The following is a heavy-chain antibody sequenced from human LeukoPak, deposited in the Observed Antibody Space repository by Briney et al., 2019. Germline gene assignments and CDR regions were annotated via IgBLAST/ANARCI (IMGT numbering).Heavy chain of an antibody. V-gene: IGHV4-39*07. CDR1: GDSITNSAYY. CDR2: TFYVGSP. J-gene: IGHJ4*02. CDR3: ARDLGAARRGFDY. Sequence: SETLSLTCNVSGDSITNSAYYWGWIRQPPGKGLEWIGTTFYVGSPYYNPSLRSRVTISADTSKNQISLKVASVTAADTAVYYCARDLGAARRGFDYWGQGTLVTVSS. D-gene: IGHD6-6*01.